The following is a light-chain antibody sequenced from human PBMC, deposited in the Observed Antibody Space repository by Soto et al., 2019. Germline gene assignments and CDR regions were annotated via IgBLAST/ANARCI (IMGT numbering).Light chain of an antibody. CDR1: ESVDIY. Sequence: ETVLTQSPATLSLSPGETATLSCRASESVDIYLAWYQQKPGQAPRLLIYHASNRATGIPARFSGSGSGTDFTLTISSLEPEDSAVYDCQQRRHWPPLTFGGGTRVEIK. CDR3: QQRRHWPPLT. J-gene: IGKJ4*01. CDR2: HAS. V-gene: IGKV3-11*01.